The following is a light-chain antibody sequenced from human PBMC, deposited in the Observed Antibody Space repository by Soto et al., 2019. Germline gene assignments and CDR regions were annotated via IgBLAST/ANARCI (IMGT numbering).Light chain of an antibody. V-gene: IGLV2-14*01. J-gene: IGLJ1*01. CDR2: EVN. CDR3: STFTSTSTHV. Sequence: SVLRQLASLSGSAGQSITISCTGSISDIGAYDYVSWFQQHPGKAPKLIISEVNNRPSGVSNRFSGSKSGNTAYLTISGLQVEDEAEYFCSTFTSTSTHVLGTWPKVTVL. CDR1: ISDIGAYDY.